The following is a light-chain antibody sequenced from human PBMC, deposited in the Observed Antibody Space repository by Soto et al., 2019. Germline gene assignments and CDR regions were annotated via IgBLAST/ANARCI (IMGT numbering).Light chain of an antibody. CDR3: QRYNNWPLT. CDR2: DAS. V-gene: IGKV3-11*01. Sequence: ESVLTQSPATLSLSPGDRATLSCRASQSITNSLAWYRHQPGQPPRLLIYDASKRATGIPARFIGSGSGTHFTLTISSLEPEDFGLYYCQRYNNWPLTFGGGTKVESK. CDR1: QSITNS. J-gene: IGKJ4*01.